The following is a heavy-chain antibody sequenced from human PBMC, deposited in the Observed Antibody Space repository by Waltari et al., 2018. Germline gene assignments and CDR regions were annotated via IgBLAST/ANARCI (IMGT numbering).Heavy chain of an antibody. V-gene: IGHV1-8*01. CDR2: MNPNSGNT. J-gene: IGHJ4*02. CDR3: ARGRRYSGSYGSDY. Sequence: QVQLVQSGAEVKKPGASVKVPCKASGYTFTSYDINWVRQATGQGLEWMGWMNPNSGNTGYAQKFQGRVTMTSNTSISTSYMELSSLRSEDTAVYYCARGRRYSGSYGSDYWCQGTLVTVSS. D-gene: IGHD1-26*01. CDR1: GYTFTSYD.